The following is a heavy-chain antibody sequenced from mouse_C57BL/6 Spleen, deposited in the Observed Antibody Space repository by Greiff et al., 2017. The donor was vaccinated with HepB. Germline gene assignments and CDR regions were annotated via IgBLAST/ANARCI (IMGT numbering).Heavy chain of an antibody. CDR3: ARHLTTGAWFAY. CDR1: GFTFSSYG. CDR2: ISSGGSYT. Sequence: EVKVVESGGDLVKPGGSLKLSCAASGFTFSSYGMSWVRQTPDKRLEWVATISSGGSYTYYPDSVKGRFTISRDNAKNTLYLQMSSLKSEDTAMYYCARHLTTGAWFAYWGQGTLVTVSA. V-gene: IGHV5-6*01. D-gene: IGHD2-12*01. J-gene: IGHJ3*01.